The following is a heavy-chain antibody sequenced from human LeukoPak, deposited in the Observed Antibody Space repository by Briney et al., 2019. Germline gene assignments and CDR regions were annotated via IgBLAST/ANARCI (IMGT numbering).Heavy chain of an antibody. CDR1: GFTFSNYW. V-gene: IGHV3-7*01. CDR2: IKQDGSLK. D-gene: IGHD3-3*01. J-gene: IGHJ3*01. Sequence: GGSLRLSCAASGFTFSNYWMIWIRQAPGKGLEWVANIKQDGSLKYYMDSVNGRFTISRDNAKNSVYLQINNLRAEDTAVYYCARDSGGKITISREVTWFDAFDVWGRGTMVTVSS. CDR3: ARDSGGKITISREVTWFDAFDV.